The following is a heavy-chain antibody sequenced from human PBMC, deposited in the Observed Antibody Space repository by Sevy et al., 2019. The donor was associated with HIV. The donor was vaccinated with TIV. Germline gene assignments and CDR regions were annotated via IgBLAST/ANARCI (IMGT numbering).Heavy chain of an antibody. CDR2: ISGSGDNT. D-gene: IGHD3-22*01. Sequence: GGSLRLSCAASGFTFSSFAMTWVRQAPGKGLEWVSGISGSGDNTYYDDSVKGRFTLSRDNSQNTRYLQMNGLKAEETAVYYCAKGITMMLLVLDAIDIWGQGTMVTVSS. CDR3: AKGITMMLLVLDAIDI. V-gene: IGHV3-23*01. J-gene: IGHJ3*02. CDR1: GFTFSSFA.